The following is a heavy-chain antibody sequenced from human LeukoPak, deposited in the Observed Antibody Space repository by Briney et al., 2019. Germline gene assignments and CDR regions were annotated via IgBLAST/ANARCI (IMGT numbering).Heavy chain of an antibody. J-gene: IGHJ4*02. CDR2: INSGGTT. D-gene: IGHD2-2*01. CDR1: GLTVSTKY. V-gene: IGHV3-66*01. Sequence: GGSLRLSCAASGLTVSTKYMAWVRQAPGKGLEWVSFINSGGTTNYADSVKGRFTVSRDFSKNTLYLQMNSLRAEDTAVYYCAKSLSVGYCSSTSCPRDYWGQGTLVTVSS. CDR3: AKSLSVGYCSSTSCPRDY.